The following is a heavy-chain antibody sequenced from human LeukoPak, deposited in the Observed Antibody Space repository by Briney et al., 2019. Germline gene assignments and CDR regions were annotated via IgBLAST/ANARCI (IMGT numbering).Heavy chain of an antibody. CDR1: GYTFTSFG. D-gene: IGHD3-22*01. CDR3: ARDTTVYYDSSGYIDY. CDR2: ISTYNGNT. V-gene: IGHV1-18*01. J-gene: IGHJ4*02. Sequence: GASVKVSCKASGYTFTSFGITWVRQAPGQGLEWMGWISTYNGNTNYAQKLQGRVTMTTDTSTSTAYMELRSLRSDDTAVYYCARDTTVYYDSSGYIDYWGQGTLVTVSS.